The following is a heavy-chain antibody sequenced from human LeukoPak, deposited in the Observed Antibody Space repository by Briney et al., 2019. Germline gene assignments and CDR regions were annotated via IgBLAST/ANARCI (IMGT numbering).Heavy chain of an antibody. Sequence: GGSLRLSCAASGFTFSSYGMNWVRQAPGKGLEWVSSISASSSYIYYADSVRGRFTISRDNAKSSLYLQMNSLRAEDTAVYYCASDLSSWYDGYFQHWGQGTLVTVSS. CDR1: GFTFSSYG. J-gene: IGHJ1*01. CDR2: ISASSSYI. CDR3: ASDLSSWYDGYFQH. D-gene: IGHD6-13*01. V-gene: IGHV3-21*01.